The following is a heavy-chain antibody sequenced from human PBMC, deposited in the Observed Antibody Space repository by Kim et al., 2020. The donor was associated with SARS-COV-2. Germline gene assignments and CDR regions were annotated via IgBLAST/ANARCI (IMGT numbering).Heavy chain of an antibody. J-gene: IGHJ6*02. D-gene: IGHD5-18*01. CDR3: ARLSSGYSNYYYYGMDV. V-gene: IGHV5-51*01. Sequence: GESLKISCKGSGYSFTSYWIAWVRQMPGKGLEWMGIIYPGDSDTRYSPSFQGQVTISADKSISTAYLQWSSLKASDTAMYYRARLSSGYSNYYYYGMDVWGQGTTVTVSS. CDR1: GYSFTSYW. CDR2: IYPGDSDT.